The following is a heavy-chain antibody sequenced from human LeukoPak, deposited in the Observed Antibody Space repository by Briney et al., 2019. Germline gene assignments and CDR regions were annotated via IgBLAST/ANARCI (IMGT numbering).Heavy chain of an antibody. D-gene: IGHD2-2*01. J-gene: IGHJ6*02. CDR3: ARIDCSSASCLYYYGMDV. Sequence: GESLKISCKGSGYTFVSYWINWVGQMPGKGLGWMGRIDPRDSYTNYSPSFQGHVTISADKSISTAYLQWSSLKASDTAMYYCARIDCSSASCLYYYGMDVWGQGTTVTVSS. CDR1: GYTFVSYW. V-gene: IGHV5-10-1*01. CDR2: IDPRDSYT.